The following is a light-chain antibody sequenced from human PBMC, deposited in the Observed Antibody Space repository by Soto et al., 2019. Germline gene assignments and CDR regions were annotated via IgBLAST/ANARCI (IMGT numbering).Light chain of an antibody. CDR2: TAS. Sequence: IRVTQSPSSLSASVGDRVTITCRASQRISSYLNWYQQKPGKAPKLLIYTASSLQSGVPSRFSGSGSGTDFTLTISRLEPEDFAVYYCQQYGSSGTFGQGTKVDIK. CDR3: QQYGSSGT. CDR1: QRISSY. V-gene: IGKV1-39*01. J-gene: IGKJ1*01.